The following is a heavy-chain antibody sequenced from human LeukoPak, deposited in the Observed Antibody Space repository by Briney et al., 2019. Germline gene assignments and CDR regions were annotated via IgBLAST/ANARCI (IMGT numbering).Heavy chain of an antibody. J-gene: IGHJ4*02. Sequence: GGSLRLSCAASGFTFSSYSMNWARQAPGKGLEWISYIGISSGNTKYADSVKGRFTISGDSAKNSLYLQMNSLRVEDTAVYYCARDHNYAFDNWGQGTLVTVSS. D-gene: IGHD1-1*01. V-gene: IGHV3-48*04. CDR2: IGISSGNT. CDR3: ARDHNYAFDN. CDR1: GFTFSSYS.